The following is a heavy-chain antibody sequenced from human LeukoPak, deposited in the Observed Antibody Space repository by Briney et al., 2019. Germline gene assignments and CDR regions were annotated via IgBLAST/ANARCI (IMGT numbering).Heavy chain of an antibody. D-gene: IGHD3-22*01. CDR3: ARRPMIVVVNWFDP. V-gene: IGHV4-34*01. CDR1: GGSFSGYY. J-gene: IGHJ5*02. CDR2: INHSGST. Sequence: SETLSLTCAVYGGSFSGYYWSWIRQPPGKGLVWIGEINHSGSTNYNPSLKSRVTISVDTSKNQFSLKLSSVTAADTAVYYCARRPMIVVVNWFDPWGQGALVTVSS.